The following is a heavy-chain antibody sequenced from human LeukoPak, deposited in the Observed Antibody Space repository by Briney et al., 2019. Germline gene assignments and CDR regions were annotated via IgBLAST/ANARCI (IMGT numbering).Heavy chain of an antibody. J-gene: IGHJ4*02. CDR2: FSSSSHYI. D-gene: IGHD3-16*01. V-gene: IGHV3-21*01. Sequence: GGSLRHSCAASGFTFSSYRMNWVRQPRGKGLEWVSSFSSSSHYIYHAHSVTGRFTISRDNPKNSLYLQMTSLRAEDTAVYYCARDSRGSFDYWGQGTLVTVSS. CDR1: GFTFSSYR. CDR3: ARDSRGSFDY.